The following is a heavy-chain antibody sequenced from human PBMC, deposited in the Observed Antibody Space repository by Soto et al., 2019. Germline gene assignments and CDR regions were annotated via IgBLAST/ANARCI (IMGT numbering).Heavy chain of an antibody. D-gene: IGHD6-19*01. Sequence: GGSLRLSCAASGFTFSSYWMHWVRQAPGKGLVWVSRINSDGSSTSYADSVKGRFTISRDNAKNTLYLQMNSLRAEDTAVYYCARAHYESVAGIDYWGQGTLVTVSS. CDR1: GFTFSSYW. CDR3: ARAHYESVAGIDY. CDR2: INSDGSST. V-gene: IGHV3-74*01. J-gene: IGHJ4*02.